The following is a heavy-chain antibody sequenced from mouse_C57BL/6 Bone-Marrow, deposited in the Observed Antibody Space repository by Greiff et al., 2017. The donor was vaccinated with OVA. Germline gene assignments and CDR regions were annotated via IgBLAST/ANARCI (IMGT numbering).Heavy chain of an antibody. CDR1: GYTFTDYN. Sequence: VQLQQSGPELVKPGASVKIPCKASGYTFTDYNMDWVKQSHGKSLEWIGDINPNNGGTIYNQKFKGKATLTVDKSSSTAYMELRSLTSEDTAVYYCARAPQLTGTGFAYWGQGTLVTVSA. D-gene: IGHD4-1*01. CDR3: ARAPQLTGTGFAY. CDR2: INPNNGGT. J-gene: IGHJ3*01. V-gene: IGHV1-18*01.